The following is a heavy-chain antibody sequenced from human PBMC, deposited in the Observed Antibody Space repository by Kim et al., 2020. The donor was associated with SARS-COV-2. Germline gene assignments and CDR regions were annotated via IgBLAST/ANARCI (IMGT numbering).Heavy chain of an antibody. CDR2: INDSGGST. Sequence: GGSLRLSCAASGFSFSTYAMSWVRQAPGKGLEWVSGINDSGGSTYFADSVRGRFSISRDNSKNTVDLQMNSLRAEDTAVYYCAKDRGGFHYYGMDVWGHGTTVTVSS. CDR3: AKDRGGFHYYGMDV. D-gene: IGHD2-21*01. J-gene: IGHJ6*02. CDR1: GFSFSTYA. V-gene: IGHV3-23*01.